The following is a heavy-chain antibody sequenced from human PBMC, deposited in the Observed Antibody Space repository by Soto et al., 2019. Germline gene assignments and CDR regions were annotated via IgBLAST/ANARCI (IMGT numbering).Heavy chain of an antibody. CDR3: AHRPLKRFLVGYPQFARMGWFDP. CDR1: GFSLSTSGVG. V-gene: IGHV2-5*02. J-gene: IGHJ5*02. CDR2: IYWDDDK. Sequence: SGPTLVKPTQTLTLTCTFSGFSLSTSGVGVGWIRQPPGKALEWLALIYWDDDKRDSPFLKCKLTITKDTSKNQGVLITTNMDPVDTATYYCAHRPLKRFLVGYPQFARMGWFDPLGQGTLVTVSS. D-gene: IGHD3-3*01.